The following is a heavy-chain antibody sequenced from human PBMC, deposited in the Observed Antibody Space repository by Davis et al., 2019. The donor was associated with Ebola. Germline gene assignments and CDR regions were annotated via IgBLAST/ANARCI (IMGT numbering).Heavy chain of an antibody. V-gene: IGHV3-21*01. Sequence: GESLKISCAASGFTFSSYSMNWVRQAPGKGLEWVSSISSSSSYIYYADSVKGRFTISIDNAKNSLYLQMNSLRAEDTAVYYCASSSIAARPGYYYGMDVWGQGTTVTVSS. J-gene: IGHJ6*02. D-gene: IGHD6-6*01. CDR3: ASSSIAARPGYYYGMDV. CDR1: GFTFSSYS. CDR2: ISSSSSYI.